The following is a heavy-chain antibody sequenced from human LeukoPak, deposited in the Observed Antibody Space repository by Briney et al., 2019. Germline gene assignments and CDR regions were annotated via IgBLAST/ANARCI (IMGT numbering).Heavy chain of an antibody. Sequence: GGSLRLSCAASGFTFSSYAMHWVRQAPGKGLEWVAVISYDGSNKYYADSVKGRFTISRDNSKNTLYLQMNSLRAEDTAVYYCAKDRDYSGGWYQADYWGQGTLVTVSS. V-gene: IGHV3-30-3*01. CDR3: AKDRDYSGGWYQADY. CDR1: GFTFSSYA. CDR2: ISYDGSNK. J-gene: IGHJ4*02. D-gene: IGHD6-19*01.